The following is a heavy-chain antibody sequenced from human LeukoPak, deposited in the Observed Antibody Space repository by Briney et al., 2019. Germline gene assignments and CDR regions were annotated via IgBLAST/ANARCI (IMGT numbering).Heavy chain of an antibody. V-gene: IGHV1-2*02. D-gene: IGHD6-13*01. CDR2: INPNSGGT. J-gene: IGHJ4*02. CDR1: GYIFTGYY. CDR3: ASGKPYSSSWSAFDY. Sequence: GASVKVSCKASGYIFTGYYMHWVRQAPGQGLEWMGWINPNSGGTNYAQKFQGRVTMTRDTSISTAYMELSRLRSDDTAVYYCASGKPYSSSWSAFDYWGQGTLVTVSS.